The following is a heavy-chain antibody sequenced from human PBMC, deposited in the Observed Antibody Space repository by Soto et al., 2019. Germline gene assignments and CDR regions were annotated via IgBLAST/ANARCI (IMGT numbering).Heavy chain of an antibody. D-gene: IGHD5-12*01. V-gene: IGHV4-59*01. J-gene: IGHJ3*02. CDR1: GGSISSYY. CDR3: ARAGSGYGDAFDI. CDR2: IYYSGST. Sequence: SETLSLTCTVSGGSISSYYWGWIRQPPGKGLEWIGYIYYSGSTNYNPSLKSRVTISVDTSKNQFSLKLSSVTAADTAVYYCARAGSGYGDAFDIWGQGTMVTVSS.